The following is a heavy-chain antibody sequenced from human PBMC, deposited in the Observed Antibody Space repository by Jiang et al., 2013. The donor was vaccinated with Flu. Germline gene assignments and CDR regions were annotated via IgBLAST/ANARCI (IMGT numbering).Heavy chain of an antibody. D-gene: IGHD1-7*01. CDR3: ARGTDMGSGFDP. V-gene: IGHV4-39*01. Sequence: YYNPSLKSRVTISVDTSKNQFSLKLSSVTAADTAVYYCARGTDMGSGFDPWGQGTLVTVSS. J-gene: IGHJ5*02.